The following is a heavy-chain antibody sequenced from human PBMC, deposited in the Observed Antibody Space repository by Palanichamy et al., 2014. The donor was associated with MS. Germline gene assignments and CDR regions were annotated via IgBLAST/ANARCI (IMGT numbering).Heavy chain of an antibody. J-gene: IGHJ1*01. CDR3: ARAGPYDRSGYYGYFHH. CDR1: WLHHQLL. V-gene: IGHV4-4*07. CDR2: IHTSGKT. D-gene: IGHD3-22*01. Sequence: VQLRESGPGLVKPSGDPVPHLHCLWWLHHQLLLELGPAVAGKGLEWIGRIHTSGKTDYDPSLKSRVTISVDMSKNQFYLKLNSVTAADTAVYYCARAGPYDRSGYYGYFHHWGQGTLVTVSS.